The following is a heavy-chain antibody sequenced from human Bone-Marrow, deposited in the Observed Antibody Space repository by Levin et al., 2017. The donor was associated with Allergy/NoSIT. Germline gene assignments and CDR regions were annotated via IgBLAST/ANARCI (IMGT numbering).Heavy chain of an antibody. J-gene: IGHJ4*02. CDR3: ARGVLHSGWSAVWDS. D-gene: IGHD6-19*01. CDR2: IYYAGNT. Sequence: SETLSLTCTVSGGSISGSAYYWGWIRQPPGTGLEWIGSIYYAGNTFYNASLKSRVTISIDTSKSQFSLELTSMTAAGTGMYYCARGVLHSGWSAVWDSWGPGSLVTVSS. V-gene: IGHV4-39*07. CDR1: GGSISGSAYY.